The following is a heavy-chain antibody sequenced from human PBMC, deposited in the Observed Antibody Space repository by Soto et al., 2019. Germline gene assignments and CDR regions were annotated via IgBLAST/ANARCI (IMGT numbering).Heavy chain of an antibody. V-gene: IGHV4-34*01. CDR3: ASLSMVRGVITNYYYGMDV. CDR1: GGSFSGYY. CDR2: INHSGST. Sequence: QVQLQQWGAGLLKPSETLSLTCAVYGGSFSGYYWSWIRQPPGKGREWIGEINHSGSTNYNPSLKSRVTISVDTSKNQFSLKLSSVTAADTAVYYCASLSMVRGVITNYYYGMDVWGQGTTVTVSS. J-gene: IGHJ6*02. D-gene: IGHD3-10*01.